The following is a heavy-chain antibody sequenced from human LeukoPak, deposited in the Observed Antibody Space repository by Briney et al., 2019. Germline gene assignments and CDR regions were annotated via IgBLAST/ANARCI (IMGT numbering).Heavy chain of an antibody. V-gene: IGHV4-4*07. Sequence: PSETPSHTCSVPGGSLNIYWWSWIRPPAGKGLEFIGRIYTTGMTNYNPSLKSRGSMSVDTSKNQFSLELRSVTAADTAVYFCARAGYTISSYRFDYWGQGALVTVSS. CDR1: GGSLNIYW. J-gene: IGHJ4*02. D-gene: IGHD3-16*02. CDR3: ARAGYTISSYRFDY. CDR2: IYTTGMT.